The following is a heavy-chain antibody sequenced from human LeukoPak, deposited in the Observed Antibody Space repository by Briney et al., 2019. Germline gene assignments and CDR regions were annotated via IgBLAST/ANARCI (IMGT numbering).Heavy chain of an antibody. CDR1: GFTFSSYA. V-gene: IGHV3-23*01. CDR2: INDNGGTT. J-gene: IGHJ4*02. D-gene: IGHD2-15*01. Sequence: GGSLRLSCAASGFTFSSYALSWVRQAPGKGLEWVSAINDNGGTTFYADSVKGRFTISRDNAKNSLFLQVNSLRAEDTAVYYCTRVRCSGGTCYSSDYWGQGTLVTVSS. CDR3: TRVRCSGGTCYSSDY.